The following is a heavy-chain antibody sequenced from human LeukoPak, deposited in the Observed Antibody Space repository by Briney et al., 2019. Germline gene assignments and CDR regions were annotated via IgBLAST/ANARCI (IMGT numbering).Heavy chain of an antibody. V-gene: IGHV5-51*01. Sequence: GESLQISCKGSGYSFTSYWIGWVRQLPGKGLEWMGIIYPGDSDTRYSPSFQGQVTISADKSISTAYLQWSSLKASDTAVYYCARQRSTYYYDSSGQTTPPADAFDIWGQGTMVTVSS. J-gene: IGHJ3*02. CDR1: GYSFTSYW. CDR2: IYPGDSDT. CDR3: ARQRSTYYYDSSGQTTPPADAFDI. D-gene: IGHD3-22*01.